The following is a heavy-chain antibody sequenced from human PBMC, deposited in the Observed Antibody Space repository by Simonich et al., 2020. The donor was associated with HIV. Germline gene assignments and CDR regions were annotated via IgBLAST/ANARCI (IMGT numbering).Heavy chain of an antibody. CDR2: INHSGST. Sequence: QVQLQQWGAGLLKPSETLSLTCAVYGGSFSGYYWSWIRQAPGKGLEWIGEINHSGSTNYNPSLKSRVTISVDTSKNQFSLKLSSVTAADTAVYHCASAEADVKYYYWYGMDVWGQGTTVTVSS. CDR3: ASAEADVKYYYWYGMDV. CDR1: GGSFSGYY. J-gene: IGHJ6*02. V-gene: IGHV4-34*01. D-gene: IGHD6-13*01.